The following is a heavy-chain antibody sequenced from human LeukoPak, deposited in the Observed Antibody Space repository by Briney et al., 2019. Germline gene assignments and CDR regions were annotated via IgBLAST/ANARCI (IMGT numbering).Heavy chain of an antibody. J-gene: IGHJ4*02. D-gene: IGHD6-6*01. CDR1: GITFSSYS. CDR2: IKQDGSEK. Sequence: GSLRLSFAASGITFSSYSISWVRQAPGKGLELVANIKQDGSEKYYVDSVKGRFTISRDNAKNSLYLQMNSLRAEDTAVYYCARVWGSSALLRYWGQGTLVTVSS. V-gene: IGHV3-7*01. CDR3: ARVWGSSALLRY.